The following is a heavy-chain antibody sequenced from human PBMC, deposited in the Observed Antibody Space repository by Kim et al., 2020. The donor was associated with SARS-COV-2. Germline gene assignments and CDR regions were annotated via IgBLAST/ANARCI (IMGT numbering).Heavy chain of an antibody. CDR2: INHSGST. D-gene: IGHD6-19*01. CDR3: ASREGWGNWFDP. V-gene: IGHV4-34*01. CDR1: GGSFSGYY. J-gene: IGHJ5*02. Sequence: SETLSLTCAVYGGSFSGYYWSWIRQPPGKGLEWIGEINHSGSTNYNPSLKSRVTISVDTSKNQFSLKLSSVTAADTAVYYCASREGWGNWFDPWGQGTLV.